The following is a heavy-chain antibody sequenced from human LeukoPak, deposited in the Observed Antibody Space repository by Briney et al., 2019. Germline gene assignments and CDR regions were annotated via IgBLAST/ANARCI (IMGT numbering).Heavy chain of an antibody. D-gene: IGHD3-22*01. J-gene: IGHJ4*02. CDR1: GYSFTSYW. V-gene: IGHV5-51*01. Sequence: GESLKISCKGSGYSFTSYWIGWVRQMPGKGLERMGIIYPGDSDTRYSPSFQGQVTISADKSISTAYLQWSSLKASDTAMYYCARAGYYYDSSGYPIIDYWGQGTLVTVSS. CDR3: ARAGYYYDSSGYPIIDY. CDR2: IYPGDSDT.